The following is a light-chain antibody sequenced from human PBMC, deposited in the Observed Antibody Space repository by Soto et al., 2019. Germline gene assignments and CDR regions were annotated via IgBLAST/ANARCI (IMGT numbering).Light chain of an antibody. Sequence: IVLSQSPGTLSLSPGERATLSCTASHYIYSNVAWFQQRPGQAPRLLIYRASTRATGTPARFTGSGSGTEFTLTITSLQSEDFALYYCQQYHNLWTFGQGTKVDIK. CDR2: RAS. CDR3: QQYHNLWT. V-gene: IGKV3-15*01. J-gene: IGKJ1*01. CDR1: HYIYSN.